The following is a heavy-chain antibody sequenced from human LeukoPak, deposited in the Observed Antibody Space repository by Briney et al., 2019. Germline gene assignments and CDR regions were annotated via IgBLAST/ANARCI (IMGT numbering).Heavy chain of an antibody. J-gene: IGHJ5*02. CDR2: IYSAGST. Sequence: QSGGSLRLSCAVSGFTVSNNHMSWVRQAPGKGLEWVSVIYSAGSTYYADSVKGRFTISRDNSKNTLYLQMNSLRADDTAVYYCARDRGGYTYGYGWWFDPWGQGTLVTVAS. CDR3: ARDRGGYTYGYGWWFDP. CDR1: GFTVSNNH. D-gene: IGHD5-18*01. V-gene: IGHV3-66*01.